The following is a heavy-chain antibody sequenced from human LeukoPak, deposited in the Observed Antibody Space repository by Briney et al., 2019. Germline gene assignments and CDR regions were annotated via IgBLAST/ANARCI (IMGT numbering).Heavy chain of an antibody. J-gene: IGHJ4*02. Sequence: PSETLSLTCAVYGGSFSGYYWSWIRQPPGKGLEWIGRIYTSGSTNHNPSLKSRVTMSVDKSKNQLSLKLSSVTAADTAVYYCARGAYHYGSGSYYFDYWGQGTLVTVSS. CDR2: IYTSGST. V-gene: IGHV4-59*10. CDR1: GGSFSGYY. CDR3: ARGAYHYGSGSYYFDY. D-gene: IGHD3-10*01.